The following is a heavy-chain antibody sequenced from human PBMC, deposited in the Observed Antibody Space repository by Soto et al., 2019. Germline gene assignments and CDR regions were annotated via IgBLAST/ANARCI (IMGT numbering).Heavy chain of an antibody. V-gene: IGHV1-8*01. J-gene: IGHJ6*02. D-gene: IGHD4-4*01. CDR1: GYTFTSYD. Sequence: ASVKVSCKASGYTFTSYDINWVRQATGQGLEWMGWMNPNSGNTGYAQKFQGRVTMTRNTSIRTAYMELSSLRSEDTAVYYCARDPSQVNYYYGMDVWGQGTTVTVSS. CDR3: ARDPSQVNYYYGMDV. CDR2: MNPNSGNT.